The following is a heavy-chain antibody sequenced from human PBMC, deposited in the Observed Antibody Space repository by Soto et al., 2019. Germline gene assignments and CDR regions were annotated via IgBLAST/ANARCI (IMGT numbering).Heavy chain of an antibody. Sequence: GGSLRLSCTTSGFTFGDYALSWVRQAPGKGLEWVGFIRTNAYGGTTDYAASVKGRFTISRDDSKSIAYLQMNSLRTEDPALYYCTRASSLDFDFWGQGTLVTVSA. CDR3: TRASSLDFDF. D-gene: IGHD3-16*01. CDR1: GFTFGDYA. J-gene: IGHJ4*02. V-gene: IGHV3-49*04. CDR2: IRTNAYGGTT.